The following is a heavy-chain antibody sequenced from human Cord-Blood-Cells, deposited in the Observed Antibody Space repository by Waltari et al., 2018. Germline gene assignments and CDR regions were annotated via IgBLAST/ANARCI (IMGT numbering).Heavy chain of an antibody. D-gene: IGHD1-26*01. J-gene: IGHJ4*02. CDR2: IYHRGST. V-gene: IGHV4-38-2*02. CDR3: ARDPLMGGATSRDY. CDR1: GYSISRGYY. Sequence: QVQLQESGPGLVKPSETLSLTCAVSGYSISRGYYWGWIRPPPGKGLEWIGSIYHRGSTYYNPSLKSRVTISVDTSKNQFSLKLSSVTAADTAVYYCARDPLMGGATSRDYWGQGTLVTVSS.